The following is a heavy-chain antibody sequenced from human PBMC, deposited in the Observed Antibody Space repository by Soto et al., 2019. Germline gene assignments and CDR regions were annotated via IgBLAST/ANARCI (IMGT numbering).Heavy chain of an antibody. Sequence: GGSLRFSCVVSKFTFSSYSMNWVRQAPGKGLEWVSYISSSSSNIHYADSVKGRFSISRDNAKNSLYLQMNSLRDEDTAVYYCARVGKGLISMLYHDYYGMDVWGQGTTVTVSS. CDR3: ARVGKGLISMLYHDYYGMDV. CDR2: ISSSSSNI. D-gene: IGHD2-8*01. V-gene: IGHV3-48*02. CDR1: KFTFSSYS. J-gene: IGHJ6*02.